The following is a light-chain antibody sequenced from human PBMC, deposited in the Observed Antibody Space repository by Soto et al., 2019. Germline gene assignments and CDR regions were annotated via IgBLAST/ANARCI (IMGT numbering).Light chain of an antibody. J-gene: IGLJ1*01. V-gene: IGLV2-11*01. CDR1: SSDVGGYNY. CDR2: NVS. CDR3: CSDAGRYTWV. Sequence: QSVLTQPRSVSGSPGQSVTISCTGTSSDVGGYNYVSWYQQHPGKAPKLMIYNVSKRPSGVPDRFSGSKSGNTASLTISGLQAEDEADYYCCSDAGRYTWVFGTGTKLTVL.